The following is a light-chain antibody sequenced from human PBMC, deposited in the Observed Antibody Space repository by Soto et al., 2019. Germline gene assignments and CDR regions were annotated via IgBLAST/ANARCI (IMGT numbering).Light chain of an antibody. Sequence: DIQLTECRALLSGSVGERVTMSCRASQGISNYLAWYQQKPGKAPQLLIYAASTLHSGVPSRFSGSGSGAEFTLSISSLQPEDLATYYCQQLNSYPITFGQGTRLEIK. V-gene: IGKV1-9*01. J-gene: IGKJ5*01. CDR1: QGISNY. CDR3: QQLNSYPIT. CDR2: AAS.